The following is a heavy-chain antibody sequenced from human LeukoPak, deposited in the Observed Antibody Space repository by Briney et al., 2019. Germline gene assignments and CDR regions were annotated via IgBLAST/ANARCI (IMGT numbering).Heavy chain of an antibody. CDR3: VKDRKSRDLDSLDI. Sequence: GGSLRLSCTVSEFTFDDYAMHWVRQAPGKGLEWVSGISWDSSSVDYADSVKGRFTISRDNAKNSLYLQMNSLRTEDTAVYYCVKDRKSRDLDSLDIWGQGTTVTVSS. CDR2: ISWDSSSV. J-gene: IGHJ3*02. V-gene: IGHV3-9*01. D-gene: IGHD5-24*01. CDR1: EFTFDDYA.